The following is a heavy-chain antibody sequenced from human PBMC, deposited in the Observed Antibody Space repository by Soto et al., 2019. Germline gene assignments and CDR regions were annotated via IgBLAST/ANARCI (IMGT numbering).Heavy chain of an antibody. CDR1: GFTFSSYW. D-gene: IGHD2-15*01. CDR2: IKQDGSET. CDR3: ARGDKNPL. J-gene: IGHJ4*02. V-gene: IGHV3-7*01. Sequence: DVQLVESGGGLVQPGGSLRLSCAASGFTFSSYWMNWVRQAPGKGLEWVAKIKQDGSETSYVDSVKGRFTISRDNAKNSLYLQMNSLRVEDTAIYYCARGDKNPLRGQGTLVTVSS.